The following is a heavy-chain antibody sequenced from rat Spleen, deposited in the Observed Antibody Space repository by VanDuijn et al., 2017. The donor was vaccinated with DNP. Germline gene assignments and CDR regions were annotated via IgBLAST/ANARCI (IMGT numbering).Heavy chain of an antibody. J-gene: IGHJ3*01. V-gene: IGHV5-20*01. CDR1: GFTFSNYG. CDR3: TTERTFGFYYDGSSPNWFAY. D-gene: IGHD1-12*03. Sequence: EVQLVESGGGLVQPGRSLKLSCAASGFTFSNYGMAWVLQAPTKGLEWVASISPDGHITYYRDSVKGRFTISRDNGKSTLYLQMESLRSVDTATYYCTTERTFGFYYDGSSPNWFAYWGQGTLVTVSS. CDR2: ISPDGHIT.